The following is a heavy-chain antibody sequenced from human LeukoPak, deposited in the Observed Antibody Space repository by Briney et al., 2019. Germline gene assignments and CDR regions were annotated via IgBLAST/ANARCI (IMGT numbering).Heavy chain of an antibody. CDR1: GYTFTNYD. CDR2: MNPNSGNT. D-gene: IGHD3-3*01. CDR3: ARKNRITIFGVVGPYYMDV. Sequence: GASVKVSCKASGYTFTNYDINWVRQATGQGLEWMGWMNPNSGNTGYAQKFQGRVTMTRNTSISTAYMELSSLRSEDTAVYYCARKNRITIFGVVGPYYMDVWGKGTTVTVSS. V-gene: IGHV1-8*01. J-gene: IGHJ6*03.